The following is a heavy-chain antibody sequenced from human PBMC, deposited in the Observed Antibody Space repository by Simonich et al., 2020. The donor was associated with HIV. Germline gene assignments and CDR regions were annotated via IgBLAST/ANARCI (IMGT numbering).Heavy chain of an antibody. D-gene: IGHD3-10*01. CDR3: AKDKGAYYGSGSPVY. J-gene: IGHJ4*02. CDR2: SSGNSGSI. Sequence: EVQLVESGGGLVQPGRSLRLSCAASGFTFDDYAMHWVRQAPGKGREGVSGSSGNSGSIGYADSVKGRFTISRDNAKNSLYLQMNSLRAEDTALYYCAKDKGAYYGSGSPVYWGQGTLVTVSS. CDR1: GFTFDDYA. V-gene: IGHV3-9*01.